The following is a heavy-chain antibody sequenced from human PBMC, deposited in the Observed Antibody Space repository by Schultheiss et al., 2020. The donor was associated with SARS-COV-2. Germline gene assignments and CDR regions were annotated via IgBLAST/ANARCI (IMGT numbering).Heavy chain of an antibody. D-gene: IGHD3-22*01. CDR1: GGSFSGYY. Sequence: SETLSLTCAVYGGSFSGYYWSWIRQHPGKGLEWIGYIYYSGSTYYNPSLKSRVTMSVDTSKNQVSLKLNSVTAADTAVYYCATGGIVVVIPEAFDIWGQGTTVTVSS. J-gene: IGHJ3*02. V-gene: IGHV4-59*04. CDR3: ATGGIVVVIPEAFDI. CDR2: IYYSGST.